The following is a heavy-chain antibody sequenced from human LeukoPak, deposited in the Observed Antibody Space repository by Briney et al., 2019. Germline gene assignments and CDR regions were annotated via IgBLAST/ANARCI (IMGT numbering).Heavy chain of an antibody. CDR3: ARHPYYYYGMDV. V-gene: IGHV4-34*01. J-gene: IGHJ6*02. Sequence: PSETLSLTCAVYGGSFSGYYWSWIRQPPGKGPEWIGEINHSGSTNYNPSLKSRVTISVDTSKNQFSLKLSSVTAADTAVYYCARHPYYYYGMDVWGQGTTVTVSS. CDR2: INHSGST. CDR1: GGSFSGYY.